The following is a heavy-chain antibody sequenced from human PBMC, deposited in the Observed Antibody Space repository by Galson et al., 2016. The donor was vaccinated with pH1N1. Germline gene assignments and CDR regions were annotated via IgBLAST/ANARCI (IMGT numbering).Heavy chain of an antibody. V-gene: IGHV1-69*05. CDR2: IIAVFKTT. J-gene: IGHJ6*03. CDR3: ARSPFYYNSYMDV. CDR1: ESIFNKYA. Sequence: SVKVSCKASESIFNKYAISWVRQAPGQGLEWMGGIIAVFKTTNYAQKFQGRVTITTDESTSIAYMELRSLRSEDTAIYYCARSPFYYNSYMDVWGKGTTVTVSS.